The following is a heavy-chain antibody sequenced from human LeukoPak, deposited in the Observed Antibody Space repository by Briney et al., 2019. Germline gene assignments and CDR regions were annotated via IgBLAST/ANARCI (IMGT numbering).Heavy chain of an antibody. CDR3: ARDYSGENVFDI. V-gene: IGHV3-13*04. CDR2: IETAGET. Sequence: PGGSLRLSCAASGFTFSNYDMHWVRQATGKGLAWVSAIETAGETHYAGSVKGRFTISREIAKNSLYLQMNSLRAGDTAVYYCARDYSGENVFDIWGQGTMVTVSS. CDR1: GFTFSNYD. J-gene: IGHJ3*02. D-gene: IGHD3-16*01.